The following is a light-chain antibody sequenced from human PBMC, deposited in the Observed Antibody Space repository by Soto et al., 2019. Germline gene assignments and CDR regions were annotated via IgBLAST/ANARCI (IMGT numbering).Light chain of an antibody. CDR3: SSFTSTNTVL. Sequence: QSALTQPASVPGSPGQSITISCTGTSSDVGGYNYVSWYQQHPGKAPKLMIYNVSNRPSGVSNRFSGSKSGNTASLTISGLQAEDEGHYYCSSFTSTNTVLFGGGTKVTVL. J-gene: IGLJ2*01. V-gene: IGLV2-14*01. CDR2: NVS. CDR1: SSDVGGYNY.